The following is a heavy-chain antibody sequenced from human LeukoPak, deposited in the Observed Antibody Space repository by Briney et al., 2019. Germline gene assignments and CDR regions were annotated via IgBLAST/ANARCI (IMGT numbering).Heavy chain of an antibody. D-gene: IGHD1-7*01. CDR1: GFTFSSYA. Sequence: GGSLRLSCAASGFTFSSYAMSWVRQPPGKGPEWLSYISGSGTSMYYADSVKGRFTISRDNAKNSVYLQMNSLRDEDTAVYYCVRDWNWAFDYWGQGILVTVSS. J-gene: IGHJ4*02. CDR3: VRDWNWAFDY. CDR2: ISGSGTSM. V-gene: IGHV3-48*02.